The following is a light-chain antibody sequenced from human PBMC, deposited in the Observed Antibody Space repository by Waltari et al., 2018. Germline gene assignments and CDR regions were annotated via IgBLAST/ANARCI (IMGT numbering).Light chain of an antibody. CDR2: RAT. CDR1: QTIISW. V-gene: IGKV1-5*03. Sequence: DIQMTQSPSTLSASIGDRVTITCRASQTIISWLAWYQQKPGQAPRLLIYRATALETGVPSRFSGTGSGTEFTLTINVLQPDDSATYVCQQYDSFWSFGQGTKVEVK. J-gene: IGKJ1*01. CDR3: QQYDSFWS.